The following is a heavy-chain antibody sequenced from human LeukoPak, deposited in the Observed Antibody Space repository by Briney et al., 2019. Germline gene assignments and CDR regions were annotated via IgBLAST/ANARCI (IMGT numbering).Heavy chain of an antibody. CDR2: INHSGST. V-gene: IGHV4-34*01. J-gene: IGHJ5*02. Sequence: SETLSLTCAVYGGSFSGYYWSWIRQPPGKGLEWIGEINHSGSTNYNPSLKSRVTISVDTSKNQFSLKLSSVTAADTAVYYCARGRIAAAGKGWFDPWGQGTLVTVSS. CDR1: GGSFSGYY. CDR3: ARGRIAAAGKGWFDP. D-gene: IGHD6-13*01.